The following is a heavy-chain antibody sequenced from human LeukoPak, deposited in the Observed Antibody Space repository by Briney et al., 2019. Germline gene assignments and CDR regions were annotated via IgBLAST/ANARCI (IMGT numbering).Heavy chain of an antibody. CDR2: MNPNSGNT. CDR1: GYTFTSYD. J-gene: IGHJ3*02. CDR3: AGGHRGRRTLAFDI. D-gene: IGHD1-26*01. Sequence: ASVKVSCKASGYTFTSYDINWVRQATGQGLEWMGWMNPNSGNTGYAQKFQGRVTITRNTSISTAYMELSSLRSEDTAVYYCAGGHRGRRTLAFDIWGQGTMVTVSS. V-gene: IGHV1-8*03.